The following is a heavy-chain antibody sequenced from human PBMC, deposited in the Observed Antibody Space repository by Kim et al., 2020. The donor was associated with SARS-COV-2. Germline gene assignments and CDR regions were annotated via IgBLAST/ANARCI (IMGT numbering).Heavy chain of an antibody. Sequence: ASVKVSCKASGYTFTSYGISWVRQAPGQGLEWMGWISAYNGNTNYAQKLQGRVTITTDTSTSTAYMELRSLRSDDTAVYYCARGDTMVRGGVITWEVGDHYYYYGMDVWGQGTTVTVSS. CDR2: ISAYNGNT. D-gene: IGHD3-10*01. V-gene: IGHV1-18*01. CDR3: ARGDTMVRGGVITWEVGDHYYYYGMDV. J-gene: IGHJ6*02. CDR1: GYTFTSYG.